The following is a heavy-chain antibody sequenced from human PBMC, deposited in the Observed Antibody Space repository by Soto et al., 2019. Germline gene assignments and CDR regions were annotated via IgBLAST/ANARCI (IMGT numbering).Heavy chain of an antibody. V-gene: IGHV3-23*01. CDR3: AKHQLERRRESGYFDY. CDR1: GFTFSSYA. CDR2: ISGSGGST. D-gene: IGHD1-1*01. J-gene: IGHJ4*02. Sequence: EVQLLESGGGLVQPGGSLRLSCAASGFTFSSYAMSWVRQAPGKGLEWVSAISGSGGSTYYADSVKGRFTISRDNSKNTLDLQMNSLRAEDTAVYYCAKHQLERRRESGYFDYWGQGTLVTVSS.